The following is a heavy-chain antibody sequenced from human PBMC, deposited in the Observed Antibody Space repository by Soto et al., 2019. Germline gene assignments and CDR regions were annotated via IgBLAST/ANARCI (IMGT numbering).Heavy chain of an antibody. Sequence: QVQLVQSGAEVKKPGASVKVSCKASGYTFTSYAMHWVRQAPAQRLEWMGWINAGNGNTKYSQKFQGRVTITRDTSASTAYMELSSLRSEDTAVYYCARDIVVVPAAGYYGMDVWGQGTTVTVSS. J-gene: IGHJ6*02. CDR1: GYTFTSYA. D-gene: IGHD2-2*01. V-gene: IGHV1-3*01. CDR2: INAGNGNT. CDR3: ARDIVVVPAAGYYGMDV.